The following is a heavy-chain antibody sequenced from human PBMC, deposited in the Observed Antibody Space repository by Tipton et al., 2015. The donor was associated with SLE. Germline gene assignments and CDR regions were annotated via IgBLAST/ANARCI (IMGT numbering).Heavy chain of an antibody. CDR1: GFTFSSYA. CDR3: AREGEGWDFDY. D-gene: IGHD3-16*01. Sequence: SLRLSCAASGFTFSSYAMNWVRQAPGKGLEWVSYISSSSSTIYYADSVKGRFTISRDNAKNSLYLQMNSLRAEDTAVYYCAREGEGWDFDYWGQGTLVTVSS. V-gene: IGHV3-48*01. CDR2: ISSSSSTI. J-gene: IGHJ4*02.